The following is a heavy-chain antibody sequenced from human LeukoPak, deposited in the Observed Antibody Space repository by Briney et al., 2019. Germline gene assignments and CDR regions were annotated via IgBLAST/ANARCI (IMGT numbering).Heavy chain of an antibody. CDR2: IKPNSGGT. Sequence: APVKVSCKASGYTFTGYYMHWVRQAPGQGLEWMGWIKPNSGGTNYAQKFQGRVTMTRDTSISTAYMELSRLRSDDTAVYYCARGDVFGYCSSTSCYLNWFDPWGQGTLVTVSS. V-gene: IGHV1-2*02. CDR3: ARGDVFGYCSSTSCYLNWFDP. D-gene: IGHD2-2*03. J-gene: IGHJ5*02. CDR1: GYTFTGYY.